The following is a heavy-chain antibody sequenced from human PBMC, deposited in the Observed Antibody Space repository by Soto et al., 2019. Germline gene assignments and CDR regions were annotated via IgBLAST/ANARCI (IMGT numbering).Heavy chain of an antibody. CDR2: ISGSGGSP. Sequence: PGGSLRLSCAAAGFSFSTYTMSWVRRAPGKGLEWVSTISGSGGSPSYAESVLGRFTISRDNPKKMLYLQMNSLRAEDTAVYYCVRGACSRTRCYDFWGKRTVVTVSS. D-gene: IGHD2-2*01. CDR1: GFSFSTYT. V-gene: IGHV3-23*01. J-gene: IGHJ4*02. CDR3: VRGACSRTRCYDF.